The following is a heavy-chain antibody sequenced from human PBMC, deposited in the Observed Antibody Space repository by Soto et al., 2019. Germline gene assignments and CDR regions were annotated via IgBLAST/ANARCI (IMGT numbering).Heavy chain of an antibody. Sequence: SETLSLTCAVYGGSFSGYYWSWIRQPPGKGLEWIGEINHSGSTNYNPSLKSRVTISVDTSKNQFSLKLSSVTAADTAVYYCARGPLSYYGMDVWGQGTTVTVSS. CDR3: ARGPLSYYGMDV. J-gene: IGHJ6*02. V-gene: IGHV4-34*01. CDR1: GGSFSGYY. CDR2: INHSGST.